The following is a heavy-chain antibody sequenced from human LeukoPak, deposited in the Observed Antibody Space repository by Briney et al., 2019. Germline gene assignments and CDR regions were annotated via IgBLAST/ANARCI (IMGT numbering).Heavy chain of an antibody. CDR3: ARLPIAARPNYYYYYMDV. CDR1: GYSFTSYW. J-gene: IGHJ6*03. CDR2: IYPGDSDT. Sequence: GESLKFSCKGSGYSFTSYWIGWVRQMPGKGLEWMGIIYPGDSDTRYSPSFQGQVTISADKSISTAYLQWSSLKASDTAMYYCARLPIAARPNYYYYYMDVWGKGTTVTVSS. D-gene: IGHD6-6*01. V-gene: IGHV5-51*01.